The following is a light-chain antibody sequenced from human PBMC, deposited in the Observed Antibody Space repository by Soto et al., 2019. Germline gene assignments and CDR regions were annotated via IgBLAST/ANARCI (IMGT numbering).Light chain of an antibody. CDR3: QQRSNWPPGIT. Sequence: EIVLTQSPATLSLSPGERATLSCRASQSVSSYLAWYQQKPGQAPRLLIYDASNRATGIPARFSGSRSGTDFPRTISSLEPEAFGVYYCQQRSNWPPGITFGPGTKVDIK. CDR1: QSVSSY. CDR2: DAS. V-gene: IGKV3-11*01. J-gene: IGKJ3*01.